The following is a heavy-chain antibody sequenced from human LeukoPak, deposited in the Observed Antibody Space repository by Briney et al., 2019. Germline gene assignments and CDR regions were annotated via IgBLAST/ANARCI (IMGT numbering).Heavy chain of an antibody. Sequence: GASVKVSCKASGYTFTGYYMHWVRQAPGQGLEWMGWINPNSGGTNYAQKFQGRVTMTRDTSISTAYMELSRLRFDDTAVYYCASVVAATRQLYYYYYYMDVWGKGTTVTVSS. V-gene: IGHV1-2*02. CDR2: INPNSGGT. CDR3: ASVVAATRQLYYYYYYMDV. D-gene: IGHD2-15*01. CDR1: GYTFTGYY. J-gene: IGHJ6*03.